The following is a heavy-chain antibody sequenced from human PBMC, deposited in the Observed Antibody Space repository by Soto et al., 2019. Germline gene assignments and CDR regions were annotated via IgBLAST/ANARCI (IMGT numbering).Heavy chain of an antibody. Sequence: SVKVSCKASGGTFSIYAISWVRQAPGQGLEWMGGIIPIFGTANYARKFQGRVTITADESTSTAYMELSSLRSEDTAVYSCARDEGRSWLLNDDFDIWGQGTMVTVSS. J-gene: IGHJ3*02. V-gene: IGHV1-69*13. CDR3: ARDEGRSWLLNDDFDI. CDR1: GGTFSIYA. CDR2: IIPIFGTA. D-gene: IGHD6-13*01.